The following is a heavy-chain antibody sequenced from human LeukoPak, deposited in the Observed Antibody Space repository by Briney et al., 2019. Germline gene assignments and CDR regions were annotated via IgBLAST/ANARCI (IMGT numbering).Heavy chain of an antibody. CDR1: GFTFSSYG. V-gene: IGHV3-30*18. J-gene: IGHJ4*02. CDR2: ISYDGSNK. D-gene: IGHD3-10*01. Sequence: PGGSLRLSCAASGFTFSSYGMHWVRQAPGKGLEWVAVISYDGSNKYYADSVKGRFTISRDNSKNTLYLQMNSLRAEDTAVYYCAKDPRLLWFGELFDFDYWGQGTLVTVSS. CDR3: AKDPRLLWFGELFDFDY.